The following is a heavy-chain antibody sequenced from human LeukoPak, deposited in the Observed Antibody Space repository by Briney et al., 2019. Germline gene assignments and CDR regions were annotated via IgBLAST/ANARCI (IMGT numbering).Heavy chain of an antibody. CDR1: GFTFSGYS. J-gene: IGHJ4*02. CDR2: ISSSSSYI. V-gene: IGHV3-21*01. D-gene: IGHD2-2*01. Sequence: GGSLRLSCAASGFTFSGYSMNWVRQAPGKGLEWVSSISSSSSYIYYADSVKGRFTISRDNAKNSLYLQMNSLRAEDTAVYYCVRYCSSTSCPLDYWGQGTLVTVSS. CDR3: VRYCSSTSCPLDY.